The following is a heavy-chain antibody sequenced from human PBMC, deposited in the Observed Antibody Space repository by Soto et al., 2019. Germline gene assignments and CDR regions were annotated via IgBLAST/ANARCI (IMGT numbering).Heavy chain of an antibody. CDR1: GGTFSSYA. Sequence: SVKVSFKASGGTFSSYAISWVRQAPGQGLEWMGGIIPIFGTANYAQKFQGRVTITADKSTSTAYMELSSLRSEDTAVYYCARTMNLVAATHYYYGMDVWGQGTTVTVSS. CDR3: ARTMNLVAATHYYYGMDV. D-gene: IGHD2-15*01. V-gene: IGHV1-69*06. CDR2: IIPIFGTA. J-gene: IGHJ6*02.